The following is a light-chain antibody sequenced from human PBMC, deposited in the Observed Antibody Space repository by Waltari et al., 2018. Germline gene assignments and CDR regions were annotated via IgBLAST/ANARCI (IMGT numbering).Light chain of an antibody. V-gene: IGKV3-15*01. CDR2: GAS. J-gene: IGKJ1*01. CDR1: QSVSSN. CDR3: QQYNNWPPTWT. Sequence: ERMMTQSPTTLSVSPGERATLSCRASQSVSSNLAWYQQKPGQAPRLLIYGASTRATGIPARFSGSGSGTEVTLTISSLQSEDFAVYYCQQYNNWPPTWTFGQGTKVEIK.